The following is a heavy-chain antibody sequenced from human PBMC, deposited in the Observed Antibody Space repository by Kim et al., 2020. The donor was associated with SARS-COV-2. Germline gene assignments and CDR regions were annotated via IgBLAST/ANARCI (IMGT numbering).Heavy chain of an antibody. D-gene: IGHD2-15*01. V-gene: IGHV3-66*01. CDR3: ARGLGYCSGGSCVDY. Sequence: GGSLRLSCAASGFTVSSNYMSWVRQAPGKGLEWVSVMYSGGSTYYADSVKGRFNISRDNSKNTLYLQMNSLRAEDTAVYYCARGLGYCSGGSCVDYWGTGTLVTVSS. CDR1: GFTVSSNY. CDR2: MYSGGST. J-gene: IGHJ4*02.